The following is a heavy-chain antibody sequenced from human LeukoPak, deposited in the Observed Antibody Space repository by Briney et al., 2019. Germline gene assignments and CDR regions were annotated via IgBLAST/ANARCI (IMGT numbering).Heavy chain of an antibody. V-gene: IGHV1-69*13. D-gene: IGHD5-18*01. Sequence: SVKVSCKASGGTFSSYAISWVRQAPGQGLEWMGGIIPIFGTANYAQKFQGRVTITADESTSTAYMELSSLRSEDTAVYYCASPGYSYGYWVGYFDYWGQGTLVTVSS. J-gene: IGHJ4*02. CDR1: GGTFSSYA. CDR2: IIPIFGTA. CDR3: ASPGYSYGYWVGYFDY.